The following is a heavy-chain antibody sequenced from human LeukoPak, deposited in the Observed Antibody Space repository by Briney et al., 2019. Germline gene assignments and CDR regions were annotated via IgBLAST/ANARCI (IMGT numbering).Heavy chain of an antibody. CDR2: IYYSGST. D-gene: IGHD5-12*01. CDR3: ARDIVASPPGRFDP. Sequence: SETLSLTCTVSGGSISSYYWSWIRQPPGKGLEWIGCIYYSGSTDYNPSLKSRVTISVDTSKNQFSLKLSSVTAADTAVYYCARDIVASPPGRFDPWGQGTLVTVSS. V-gene: IGHV4-59*12. CDR1: GGSISSYY. J-gene: IGHJ5*02.